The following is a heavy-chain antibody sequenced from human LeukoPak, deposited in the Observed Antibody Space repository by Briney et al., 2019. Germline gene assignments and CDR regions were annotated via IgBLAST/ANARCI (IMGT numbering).Heavy chain of an antibody. CDR2: IYYSGST. CDR1: GGSISSGGYY. Sequence: TSETLSLTCTVSGGSISSGGYYWSWIRQHPGKGLEWIGYIYYSGSTYYNPSLKSRVTISVDTSKNQFSLKLSSVTAADTAVYYCAREMITFGGVIGPPNPSDYWGQGTLVTVSS. CDR3: AREMITFGGVIGPPNPSDY. D-gene: IGHD3-16*01. V-gene: IGHV4-31*03. J-gene: IGHJ4*02.